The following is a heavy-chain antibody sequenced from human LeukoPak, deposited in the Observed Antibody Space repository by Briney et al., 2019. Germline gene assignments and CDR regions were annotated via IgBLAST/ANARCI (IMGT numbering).Heavy chain of an antibody. D-gene: IGHD1-26*01. J-gene: IGHJ4*02. CDR1: GYTFTSYG. CDR2: ISAYNGNT. CDR3: ARDGKYSGSYYGFDY. Sequence: ASVKVSCKASGYTFTSYGISWVRQAPGQGLEWMGWISAYNGNTNYAQKLQDRVTMTTDTSTSTAYMELRSLRSDDTAVYYCARDGKYSGSYYGFDYWGQGTLVTVSS. V-gene: IGHV1-18*01.